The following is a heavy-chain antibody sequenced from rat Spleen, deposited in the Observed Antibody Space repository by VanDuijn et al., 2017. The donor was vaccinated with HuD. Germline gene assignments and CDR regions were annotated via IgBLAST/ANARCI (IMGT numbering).Heavy chain of an antibody. J-gene: IGHJ2*01. D-gene: IGHD1-7*01. CDR3: AKDRTMGTFDYFDY. V-gene: IGHV5-20*01. CDR1: GFIFSDYH. CDR2: INYDGSSI. Sequence: EVQLVESGGGLVQPGRSLKISCVGSGFIFSDYHLAWVRQAPTKGLEWVASINYDGSSIYYRDSVKGRFTVSRDNAKSSLYLQMDSLRSEDTATYYCAKDRTMGTFDYFDYWGQGVMVTVSS.